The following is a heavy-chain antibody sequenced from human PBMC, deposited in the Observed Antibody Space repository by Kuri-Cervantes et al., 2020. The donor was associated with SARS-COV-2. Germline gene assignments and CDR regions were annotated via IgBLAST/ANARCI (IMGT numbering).Heavy chain of an antibody. Sequence: GSLRLSCTVSGGSISSYYWSWIRQPAGKGLEWIGRIYTSGSTNYNPSLKSRVTMSVDTSKNQFSLKLSSVTAADTAVYYCARSPRLGYCSGGSCDWGSYYGMDVWGQGITVTVSS. CDR1: GGSISSYY. J-gene: IGHJ6*02. D-gene: IGHD2-15*01. CDR3: ARSPRLGYCSGGSCDWGSYYGMDV. CDR2: IYTSGST. V-gene: IGHV4-4*07.